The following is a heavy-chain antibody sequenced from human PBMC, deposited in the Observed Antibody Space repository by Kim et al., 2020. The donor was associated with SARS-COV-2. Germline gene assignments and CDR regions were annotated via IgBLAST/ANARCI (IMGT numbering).Heavy chain of an antibody. CDR2: VVSGNKVGTI. Sequence: GGSLRLSCVASGFTFTNAWMSWVRQAPGKGLEWVGRVVSGNKVGTIVYNSPVKGRFTISRDDSKNTVYLQMDSLKTEDTAVYYCTTDPGDASGFGPGYWGQGTLVSVSS. D-gene: IGHD3-22*01. CDR3: TTDPGDASGFGPGY. CDR1: GFTFTNAW. J-gene: IGHJ4*02. V-gene: IGHV3-15*04.